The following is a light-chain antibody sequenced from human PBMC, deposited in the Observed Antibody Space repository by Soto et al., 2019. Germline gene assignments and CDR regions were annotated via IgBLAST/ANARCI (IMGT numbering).Light chain of an antibody. CDR2: EVS. Sequence: QSVLTQPASVSGSPGQSITISCTGTSSDVGGYSFVSWYQHHPGKAPKLMIFEVSNRPSGVSNRFSGSKSGNTASLTISGLQADDEADYYCSSYTGSSTLVFGGGTQLTVL. V-gene: IGLV2-14*01. CDR1: SSDVGGYSF. CDR3: SSYTGSSTLV. J-gene: IGLJ3*02.